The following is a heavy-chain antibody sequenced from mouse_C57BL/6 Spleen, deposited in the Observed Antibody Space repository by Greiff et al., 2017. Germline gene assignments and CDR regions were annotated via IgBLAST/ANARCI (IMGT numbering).Heavy chain of an antibody. CDR3: ARRDGKGAMDY. Sequence: QVHVKQSGAELVKPGASVKISCKASGYAFSSYWMNWVKQRPGKGLEWIGQIYPGDGDTNYNGKFKGKATLTADKSSSTAYMQLSSLTSEDSAVYFCARRDGKGAMDYWGQGTSVTVSS. CDR2: IYPGDGDT. V-gene: IGHV1-80*01. J-gene: IGHJ4*01. D-gene: IGHD1-1*01. CDR1: GYAFSSYW.